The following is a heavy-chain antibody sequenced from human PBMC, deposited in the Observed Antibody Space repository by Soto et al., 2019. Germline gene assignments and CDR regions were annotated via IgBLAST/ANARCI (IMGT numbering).Heavy chain of an antibody. Sequence: GGSLRLSCAASGFTFSSYGMHWVRQAPGKGLEWVSVIWYDGSNKYYADSVKGRFTISRDNSKNTLYLQMNSLRAEDTAVYYCARDIYCSSTSCRYYYGMDVWGQGTTVNVYS. V-gene: IGHV3-33*01. D-gene: IGHD2-2*01. CDR2: IWYDGSNK. CDR1: GFTFSSYG. CDR3: ARDIYCSSTSCRYYYGMDV. J-gene: IGHJ6*02.